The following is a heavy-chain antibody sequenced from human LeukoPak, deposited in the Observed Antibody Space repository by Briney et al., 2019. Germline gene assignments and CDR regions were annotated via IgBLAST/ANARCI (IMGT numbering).Heavy chain of an antibody. D-gene: IGHD3-9*01. CDR3: ASYFEILTGYYGGNAFDV. CDR1: GGTFSSYA. Sequence: ASVKVSCKASGGTFSSYAISWVRQAPGQGLEWMGWINPKTGGTKYALKFQARVTLTRDTSISSAYMELSGLRSDDTAVYYCASYFEILTGYYGGNAFDVWGQGTMVTVSS. J-gene: IGHJ3*01. V-gene: IGHV1-2*02. CDR2: INPKTGGT.